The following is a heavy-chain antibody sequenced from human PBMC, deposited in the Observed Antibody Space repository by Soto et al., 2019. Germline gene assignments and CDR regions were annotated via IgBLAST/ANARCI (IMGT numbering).Heavy chain of an antibody. D-gene: IGHD2-15*01. CDR1: GFTFISYS. CDR3: ARDDGYCAGVSCYFVNFQH. J-gene: IGHJ1*01. Sequence: PGGSLRLACATSGFTFISYSINWVRQAPGKGLEWISYISGTSNTIFYADSVQGRFTTYRDNAKKSVILQMTSLRAEDTAVYYCARDDGYCAGVSCYFVNFQHWGQGTLVTVSS. CDR2: ISGTSNTI. V-gene: IGHV3-48*01.